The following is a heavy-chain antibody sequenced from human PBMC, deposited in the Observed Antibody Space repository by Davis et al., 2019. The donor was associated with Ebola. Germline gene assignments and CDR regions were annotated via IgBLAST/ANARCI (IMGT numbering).Heavy chain of an antibody. CDR1: GYTFTSYG. CDR2: ISAYNGDT. V-gene: IGHV1-18*01. D-gene: IGHD1-26*01. J-gene: IGHJ4*02. CDR3: AREVGETKLDQ. Sequence: GESLKISCKASGYTFTSYGISWVRQAPGQGLEWMGWISAYNGDTNYAQKLQGRVSMTTDTSTRTAYMELRSLRSDDTAVYYCAREVGETKLDQWGQGTLVTVSS.